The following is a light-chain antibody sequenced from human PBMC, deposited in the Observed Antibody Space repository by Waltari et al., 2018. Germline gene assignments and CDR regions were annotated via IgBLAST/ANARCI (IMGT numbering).Light chain of an antibody. Sequence: QSVLTQPPSVSEAPRQRVAISCSGSRSNIGNNAVNWYLQVPGKAPKLLIYYDELLPSVVSGRFSGSRSGTSASLAISGLQSEDEGDYYFATWDNTLSGWVFGGGTRLTVL. CDR2: YDE. CDR3: ATWDNTLSGWV. CDR1: RSNIGNNA. J-gene: IGLJ3*02. V-gene: IGLV1-36*01.